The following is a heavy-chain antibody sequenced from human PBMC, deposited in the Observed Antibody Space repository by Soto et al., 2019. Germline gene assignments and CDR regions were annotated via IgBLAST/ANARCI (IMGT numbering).Heavy chain of an antibody. V-gene: IGHV1-18*01. CDR1: GYTFTSYG. CDR3: ARDKGLYYYTYDAFDI. D-gene: IGHD3-10*01. Sequence: ASVKVSCKASGYTFTSYGISWVRQAPGQGLEWMGWISAYNGNTNYAQKLQGRVTMTTDTSTSTAYMELRSLRSDDTAVYYCARDKGLYYYTYDAFDIWGQGTMVTVSS. J-gene: IGHJ3*02. CDR2: ISAYNGNT.